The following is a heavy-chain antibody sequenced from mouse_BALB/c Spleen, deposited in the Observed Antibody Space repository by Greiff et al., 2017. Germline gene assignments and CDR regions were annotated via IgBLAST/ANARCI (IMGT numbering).Heavy chain of an antibody. J-gene: IGHJ2*01. V-gene: IGHV5-6*01. CDR3: AREGLGIFGC. Sequence: EVKVVESGGDLVKPGGSLKLSCAASGFTFSSYGMSWVRQTPDKRLEWVATISSGGSYTYYPDSVKGRFTISRDNAKNTLYLQMSSLKSEDTAMYYCAREGLGIFGCWGQGTTLTVSS. D-gene: IGHD1-1*02. CDR2: ISSGGSYT. CDR1: GFTFSSYG.